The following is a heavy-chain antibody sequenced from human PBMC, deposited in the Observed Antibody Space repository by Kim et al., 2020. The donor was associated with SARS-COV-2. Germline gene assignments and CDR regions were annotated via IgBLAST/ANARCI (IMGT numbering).Heavy chain of an antibody. CDR1: GYSFTSYW. CDR3: ARQGTYYDSSGGWFDP. CDR2: IYPGDSDT. V-gene: IGHV5-51*01. J-gene: IGHJ5*02. Sequence: GESLKISCKGSGYSFTSYWIGWVRQMPGKGLEWMGIIYPGDSDTRYSPSFQGQVTISADKSISTAYLQWSSLKASDTAMYYCARQGTYYDSSGGWFDPWGQGTLVTVSS. D-gene: IGHD3-22*01.